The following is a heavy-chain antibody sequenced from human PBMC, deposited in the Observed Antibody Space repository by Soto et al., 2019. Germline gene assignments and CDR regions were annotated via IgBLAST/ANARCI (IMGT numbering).Heavy chain of an antibody. CDR1: GFTFSDFT. Sequence: GESLKISCAASGFTFSDFTIHWVRQASGKGLEWVGRTRNRGHGYAAEYAASVKGRFTISRDNSKNTAYLQMNSLKTDDTAVYYRNRHDPSGHSDYSGQGTLVTVYS. J-gene: IGHJ4*02. V-gene: IGHV3-73*01. CDR2: TRNRGHGYAA. CDR3: NRHDPSGHSDY.